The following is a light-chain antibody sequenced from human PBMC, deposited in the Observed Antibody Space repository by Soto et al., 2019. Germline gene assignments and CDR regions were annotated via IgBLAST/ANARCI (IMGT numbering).Light chain of an antibody. CDR1: QSVSSN. CDR2: GAS. J-gene: IGKJ1*01. Sequence: EIVMTQSPATLSVSPGERATLSCRASQSVSSNLAWYQQKPGQAPRLLIYGASTRATGIPARFSGSGSGTDCTLTISSLQSEDFEVYYCQQYNNWPRTFGQGTKVDIK. CDR3: QQYNNWPRT. V-gene: IGKV3D-15*01.